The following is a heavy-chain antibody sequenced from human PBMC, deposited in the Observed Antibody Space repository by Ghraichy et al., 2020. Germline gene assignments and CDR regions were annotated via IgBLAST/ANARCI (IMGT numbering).Heavy chain of an antibody. CDR3: ANSKYHDFWRAGYYYYYMDV. CDR2: INQDGSEN. Sequence: LSLTCAASGFSFSIYWMSWVRQAPGKGLEWVANINQDGSENHYVDSVKGRFTISRDNAKKSLYPQMNSLRAEDTAVYYCANSKYHDFWRAGYYYYYMDVWGKGTTVTVSS. D-gene: IGHD3-3*01. V-gene: IGHV3-7*01. CDR1: GFSFSIYW. J-gene: IGHJ6*03.